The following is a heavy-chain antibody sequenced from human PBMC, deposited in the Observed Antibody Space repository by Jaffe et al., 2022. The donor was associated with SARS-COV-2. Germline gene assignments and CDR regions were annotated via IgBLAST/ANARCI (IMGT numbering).Heavy chain of an antibody. CDR3: VRDITGPEPTY. Sequence: QVQLVESGGGVVQPGRSLRLSCAASGFSFRSYAMHWVRQASGKGPEWVAVISNDGSKEYYTDSVKGRFTISRDNSKNTVHLQTDSLRVEDTAVYYCVRDITGPEPTYWGQGTLVAVSS. CDR2: ISNDGSKE. J-gene: IGHJ4*02. V-gene: IGHV3-30-3*01. CDR1: GFSFRSYA. D-gene: IGHD1-20*01.